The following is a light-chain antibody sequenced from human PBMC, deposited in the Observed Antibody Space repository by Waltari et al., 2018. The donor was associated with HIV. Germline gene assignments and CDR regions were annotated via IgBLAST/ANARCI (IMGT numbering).Light chain of an antibody. CDR3: AAWDNILSGYV. V-gene: IGLV1-47*03. CDR2: NDY. J-gene: IGLJ1*01. Sequence: QSALTQPPSTSGTPGQRVTMSCSGSSSNVGRDNVYWYQQIPGTAPKLLNYNDYQRASGGPDRFSGSKSCTSASLAISGLWSEDEADYYCAAWDNILSGYVFGTGTKVTVL. CDR1: SSNVGRDN.